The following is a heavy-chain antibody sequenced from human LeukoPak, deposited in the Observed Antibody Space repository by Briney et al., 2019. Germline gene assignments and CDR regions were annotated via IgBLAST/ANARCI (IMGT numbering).Heavy chain of an antibody. D-gene: IGHD4-11*01. Sequence: SETLSLTCTVSGGSISSGGHYWSWIRQPPGKGLEWIGYIYQSGSTYYNPSLKSRATISIDRSKNQFSLKLNSVTAADTAVYYCARDYSLDSWGQGTLVTVSS. V-gene: IGHV4-30-2*01. CDR2: IYQSGST. CDR3: ARDYSLDS. J-gene: IGHJ4*02. CDR1: GGSISSGGHY.